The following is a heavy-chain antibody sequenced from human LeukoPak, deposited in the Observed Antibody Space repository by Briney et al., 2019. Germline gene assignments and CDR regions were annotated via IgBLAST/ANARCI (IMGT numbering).Heavy chain of an antibody. CDR3: ARGPAASHRNWFDP. Sequence: ASVKVSCKAPGYTFSSDGITWVRQAPGQGLEWMGWISLYDVNTNYAQKFQGRVTMTTDSSTNTAYMELSSLRSEDTAVYYCARGPAASHRNWFDPWGQGTLVTVSS. D-gene: IGHD2-15*01. CDR1: GYTFSSDG. V-gene: IGHV1-18*01. CDR2: ISLYDVNT. J-gene: IGHJ5*02.